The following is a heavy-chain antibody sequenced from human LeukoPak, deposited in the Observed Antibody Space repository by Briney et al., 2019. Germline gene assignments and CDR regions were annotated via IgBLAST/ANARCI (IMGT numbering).Heavy chain of an antibody. V-gene: IGHV1-46*01. CDR2: INPSGGST. J-gene: IGHJ3*02. Sequence: ASVKVSCKASGYTFTSYYMHWVRQAPGQGLEWMGIINPSGGSTSYAQKVQGRVTMTTDTSTSTAYMELRSLRSDDTAVYYCARGLQENLAWLTAFSAFDIWGQGTMVTVSS. CDR1: GYTFTSYY. D-gene: IGHD6-19*01. CDR3: ARGLQENLAWLTAFSAFDI.